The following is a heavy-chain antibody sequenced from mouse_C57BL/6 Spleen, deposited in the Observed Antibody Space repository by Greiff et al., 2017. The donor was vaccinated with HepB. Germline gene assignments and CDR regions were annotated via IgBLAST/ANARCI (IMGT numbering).Heavy chain of an antibody. V-gene: IGHV1-64*01. J-gene: IGHJ4*01. CDR3: ASAGYDDAMDY. Sequence: QVQLQQSGAELVKPGASVKLSCKASGYTFTSYWMHWVKQRPGQGLEWIGMIHPNSGSTNYNEKFKGKATLTVDKSSSTAYMQLSSLTSEDSAVYYCASAGYDDAMDYWGQGTSVTVSS. CDR2: IHPNSGST. D-gene: IGHD2-2*01. CDR1: GYTFTSYW.